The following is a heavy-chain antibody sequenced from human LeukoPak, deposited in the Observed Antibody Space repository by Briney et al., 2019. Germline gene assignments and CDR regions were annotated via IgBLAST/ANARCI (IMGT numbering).Heavy chain of an antibody. CDR1: GYTFTGYD. D-gene: IGHD6-13*01. CDR3: ARAPMYSSSCVDY. J-gene: IGHJ4*02. CDR2: MNPNSGNT. V-gene: IGHV1-8*03. Sequence: GASVKVSCKASGYTFTGYDINWVRQATGQGLEWMGWMNPNSGNTGYAQKFQGRVTITRNTSISTAYIELSSLRSEDTAVYYCARAPMYSSSCVDYWGQGTLVTVSS.